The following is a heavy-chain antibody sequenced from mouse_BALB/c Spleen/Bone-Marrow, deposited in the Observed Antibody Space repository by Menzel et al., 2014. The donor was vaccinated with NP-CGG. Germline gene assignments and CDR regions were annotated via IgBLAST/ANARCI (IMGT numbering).Heavy chain of an antibody. CDR1: GYTFXSYV. CDR2: INPYNDGT. J-gene: IGHJ4*01. D-gene: IGHD2-14*01. Sequence: VQLQHSGPELVKPGASVKMSCKASGYTFXSYVMHWVNQKPGQGLEWIGYINPYNDGTKYNEKFKGKATLTSDKSSSTAYMELSSLTSEDSAVYYCARGGVRWNYYAMDYWGQGTSVTVSS. V-gene: IGHV1-14*01. CDR3: ARGGVRWNYYAMDY.